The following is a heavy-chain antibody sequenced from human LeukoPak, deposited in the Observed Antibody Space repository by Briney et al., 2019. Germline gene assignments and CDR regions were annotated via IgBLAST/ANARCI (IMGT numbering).Heavy chain of an antibody. CDR3: ARDLIRIAVAGTTAFDI. V-gene: IGHV1-2*02. CDR1: GYTFTGYY. D-gene: IGHD6-19*01. J-gene: IGHJ3*02. Sequence: VSVKVSCKASGYTFTGYYMHWVRQAPGQGLEWMGWINPNSGGTNYAQKFQGRVTMTRDTSISTAYMELSRLRSDDTAVYYCARDLIRIAVAGTTAFDIWGQGTMVTVSS. CDR2: INPNSGGT.